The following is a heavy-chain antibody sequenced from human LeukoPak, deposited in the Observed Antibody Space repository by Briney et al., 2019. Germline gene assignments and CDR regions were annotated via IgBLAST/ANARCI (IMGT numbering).Heavy chain of an antibody. Sequence: GGSLRLSCAASGFTFSSYSMNWVRQAPGKGLEWVSSISSSSSYIYYADSVKGRFTISRDNAKNSLYLQMNSLRAEDTAVYYCARDLTTMIVAPFDYWGQGTLVTVSS. CDR3: ARDLTTMIVAPFDY. J-gene: IGHJ4*02. CDR1: GFTFSSYS. CDR2: ISSSSSYI. D-gene: IGHD3-22*01. V-gene: IGHV3-21*01.